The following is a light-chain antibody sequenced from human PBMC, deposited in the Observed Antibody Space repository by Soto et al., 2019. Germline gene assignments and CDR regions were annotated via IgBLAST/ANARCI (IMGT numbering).Light chain of an antibody. V-gene: IGLV2-11*01. CDR3: CSYAGSFTYI. Sequence: QSVLTQPRSVSGSPGQSVTISCTGTSNDVGAYDYVSWYQQHPGKAPKLILYDVIKRPSGVRDRFSGSKSANTASLTISGLQAEDEADYYCCSYAGSFTYIFGSGTKVTVL. J-gene: IGLJ1*01. CDR1: SNDVGAYDY. CDR2: DVI.